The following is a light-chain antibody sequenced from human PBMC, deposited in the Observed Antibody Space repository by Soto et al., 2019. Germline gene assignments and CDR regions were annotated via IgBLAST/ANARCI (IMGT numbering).Light chain of an antibody. CDR3: QHYNSYSEP. CDR2: KAS. J-gene: IGKJ1*01. CDR1: QTISSW. Sequence: DIQMTQSPSTLSGSVGDRVTITCRASQTISSWLAWYQQKPGKAPKLLIYKASTLKSGVTSRFSGSGSGTEFTLTISSQQPDDFAAYYCQHYNSYSEPVGQGTQV. V-gene: IGKV1-5*03.